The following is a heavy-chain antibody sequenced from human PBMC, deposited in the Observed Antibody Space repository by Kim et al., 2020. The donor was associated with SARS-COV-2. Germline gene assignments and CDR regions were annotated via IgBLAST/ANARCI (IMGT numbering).Heavy chain of an antibody. D-gene: IGHD3-10*01. Sequence: ANYAQKFQGRVTITAYESTSTAYMELSSLRSEDTAVYYCARVFGEFPFDPWGQGTLVTVSS. CDR2: A. J-gene: IGHJ5*02. V-gene: IGHV1-69*01. CDR3: ARVFGEFPFDP.